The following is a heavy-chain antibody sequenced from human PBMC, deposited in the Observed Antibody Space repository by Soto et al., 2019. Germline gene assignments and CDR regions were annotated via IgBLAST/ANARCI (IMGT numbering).Heavy chain of an antibody. J-gene: IGHJ4*02. Sequence: QVPLVQSGAEVKKPGASVKVSCKVSGYTCTNYGISWVRQTPGQGLEWMGWLSAYNGNTNYAQKLQGRVTMTTDTSTSTAYMELRSLRSDDTAVYYCARDVGHYYDGSGFKIYFDYWGQGTLVTISS. CDR1: GYTCTNYG. D-gene: IGHD3-22*01. V-gene: IGHV1-18*01. CDR3: ARDVGHYYDGSGFKIYFDY. CDR2: LSAYNGNT.